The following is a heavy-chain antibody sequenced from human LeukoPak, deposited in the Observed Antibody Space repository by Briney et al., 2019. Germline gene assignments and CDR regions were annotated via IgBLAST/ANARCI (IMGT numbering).Heavy chain of an antibody. CDR1: GFTFTSYP. D-gene: IGHD3-22*01. CDR2: ISSNGGST. CDR3: AKDGRITMIVVVTLGDFDY. V-gene: IGHV3-64*04. Sequence: GGSLRLSCSASGFTFTSYPIHWVRQAPGKGLEYVSAISSNGGSTYYADSVKGRFTISRDNSKNTLYLQMNSLRAEDTAVYYCAKDGRITMIVVVTLGDFDYWGQGTLVTVSS. J-gene: IGHJ4*02.